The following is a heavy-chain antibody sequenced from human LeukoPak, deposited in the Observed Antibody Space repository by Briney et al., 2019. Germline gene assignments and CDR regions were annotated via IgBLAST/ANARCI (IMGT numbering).Heavy chain of an antibody. V-gene: IGHV4-59*01. Sequence: SETLSLTCTVSGGSISSYYWSWIRQPPGKGLEWVGYIYYSGSTNYNPSLKSRVTISVDTSKNQFSLKLSSVTAADTAVYYCARDRSGYQYCFDYWGQGTLVTVSS. CDR1: GGSISSYY. D-gene: IGHD3-22*01. CDR3: ARDRSGYQYCFDY. J-gene: IGHJ4*02. CDR2: IYYSGST.